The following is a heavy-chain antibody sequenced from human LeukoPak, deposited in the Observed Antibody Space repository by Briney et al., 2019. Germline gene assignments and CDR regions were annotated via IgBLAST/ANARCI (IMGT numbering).Heavy chain of an antibody. CDR3: ARETSSSWYGTLYYYYYYMDV. CDR2: IYTSGGT. D-gene: IGHD6-13*01. J-gene: IGHJ6*03. V-gene: IGHV4-61*02. Sequence: SQTLSLTCTASGGSISSGIYYWSWIRQPAGKGLEWIGRIYTSGGTNYNPSLKSRVTISVDTSKNQFSLKLSSVTAADTAVYYCARETSSSWYGTLYYYYYYMDVWGKGTTVTVSS. CDR1: GGSISSGIYY.